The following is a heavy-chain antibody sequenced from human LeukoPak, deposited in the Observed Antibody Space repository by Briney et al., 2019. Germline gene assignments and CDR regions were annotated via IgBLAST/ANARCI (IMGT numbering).Heavy chain of an antibody. CDR3: ARGTYSSGWTIDY. CDR1: GFTFSSYS. D-gene: IGHD6-19*01. J-gene: IGHJ4*02. V-gene: IGHV3-21*01. Sequence: GGSLRLSCAASGFTFSSYSMNWVRQAPGKGLEWVSSISSSSSYIYYADSVKGRFTISRDNAKNSLYLQMNSLRAEDTAVYYCARGTYSSGWTIDYRGQGTLVTVSS. CDR2: ISSSSSYI.